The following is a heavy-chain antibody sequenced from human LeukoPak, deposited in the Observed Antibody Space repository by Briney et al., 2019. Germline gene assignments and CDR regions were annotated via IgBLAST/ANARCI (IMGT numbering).Heavy chain of an antibody. J-gene: IGHJ3*02. V-gene: IGHV4-59*01. CDR3: ARVKYQPRDVFDI. Sequence: SETLSLTCSVSGGAICGYYWSWIRQPPGKGLEWIGFIFYSGSTKYNPSLESRVTISVDTSKNQFSLSLRSVNAADTAVYYCARVKYQPRDVFDIWGQGTLVTVSS. CDR1: GGAICGYY. D-gene: IGHD2-2*01. CDR2: IFYSGST.